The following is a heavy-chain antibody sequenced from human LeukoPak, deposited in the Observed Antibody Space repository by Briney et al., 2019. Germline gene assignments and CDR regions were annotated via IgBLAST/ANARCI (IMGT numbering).Heavy chain of an antibody. CDR2: ISHSGST. CDR3: ARGRGYGDYRRHYYYYMDV. D-gene: IGHD4-17*01. V-gene: IGHV4-34*01. J-gene: IGHJ6*03. CDR1: GGSFSGYY. Sequence: RTSETLSLTCAVYGGSFSGYYWSWIRQPPGKGLEWIGEISHSGSTNYNPSLKSRVTISVDTSKNQFSLKLSSVTAADTAVYYCARGRGYGDYRRHYYYYMDVWGKGATVTVSS.